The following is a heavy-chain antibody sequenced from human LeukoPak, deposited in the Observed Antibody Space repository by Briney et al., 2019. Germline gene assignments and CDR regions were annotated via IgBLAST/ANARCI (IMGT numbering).Heavy chain of an antibody. CDR2: INPNSGGT. CDR3: ARDLVYYYDSSGYYVSAFDI. J-gene: IGHJ3*02. D-gene: IGHD3-22*01. V-gene: IGHV1-2*02. Sequence: ASVKVSCKASGYTLTGYYIHWVRQAPGQGLEWMGWINPNSGGTNYAQKFQGRVTMTRDTSISTAYMELSRLRSDDTAVFYCARDLVYYYDSSGYYVSAFDIWGQGTMVTVSS. CDR1: GYTLTGYY.